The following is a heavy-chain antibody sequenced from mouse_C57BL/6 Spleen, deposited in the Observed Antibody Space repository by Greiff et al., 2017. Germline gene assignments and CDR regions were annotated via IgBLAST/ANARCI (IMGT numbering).Heavy chain of an antibody. D-gene: IGHD2-4*01. CDR3: ARDYAARWYFDV. Sequence: QVQLQQPGAELVRPGSSVKLSCKASGYTFTSYWLDWVKQRPGQGLEWIGNIYPSDSETHYNQKFKDKATLTVDKSSSTAYMQLSSLTSEDSAVYCCARDYAARWYFDVWGTGTTVTVSS. J-gene: IGHJ1*03. CDR1: GYTFTSYW. CDR2: IYPSDSET. V-gene: IGHV1-61*01.